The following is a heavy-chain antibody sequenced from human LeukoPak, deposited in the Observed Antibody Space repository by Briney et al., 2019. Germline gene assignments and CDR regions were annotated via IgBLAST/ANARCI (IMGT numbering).Heavy chain of an antibody. J-gene: IGHJ4*02. Sequence: RAGGSLRLSCAASGFTFSSYWMHWVRQAPGKGLVWVSRINSDGSSTSYADSVKGRFTISRDNSKNTLYLQMNSLRAEDTAVYYCARDGARWGYYYVYFDYWGQGTLVTVSS. D-gene: IGHD3-10*02. CDR2: INSDGSST. V-gene: IGHV3-74*01. CDR3: ARDGARWGYYYVYFDY. CDR1: GFTFSSYW.